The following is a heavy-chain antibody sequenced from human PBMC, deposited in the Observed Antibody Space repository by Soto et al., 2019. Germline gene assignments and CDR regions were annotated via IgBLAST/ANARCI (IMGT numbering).Heavy chain of an antibody. J-gene: IGHJ3*02. CDR3: ARDGYCSGGSCYGAMSAFDI. CDR1: GDSVSSNSAA. V-gene: IGHV6-1*01. Sequence: SQTLSLTCVISGDSVSSNSAAWNWIRQSPSGGLEWLGRTYYRSKWYNDYAVSVKSRITINPDTSKNQFSLQLNSVTPEDTAVYYCARDGYCSGGSCYGAMSAFDIWGQGTMVTVSS. D-gene: IGHD2-15*01. CDR2: TYYRSKWYN.